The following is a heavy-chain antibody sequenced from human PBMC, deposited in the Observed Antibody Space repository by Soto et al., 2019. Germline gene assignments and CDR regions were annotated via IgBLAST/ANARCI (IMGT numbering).Heavy chain of an antibody. Sequence: EVQLVESGGGLVQPGGSLRLSCAASGFTFSSYSMNWVRQAPGKGLEWVSYISSSSSTIYYADSVKGRFTISRDNAKNXLYLQMNSRRAEDTAVYYCARDYYDSSGYYALFDYWGQGTLVTVSS. J-gene: IGHJ4*02. D-gene: IGHD3-22*01. V-gene: IGHV3-48*01. CDR3: ARDYYDSSGYYALFDY. CDR1: GFTFSSYS. CDR2: ISSSSSTI.